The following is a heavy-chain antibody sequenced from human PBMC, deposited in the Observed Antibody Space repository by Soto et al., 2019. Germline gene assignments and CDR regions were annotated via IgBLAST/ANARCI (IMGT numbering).Heavy chain of an antibody. CDR3: ARGATTVEHYYYYGMDV. Sequence: ETLSLTCTVYGGSFSGYYWSWIRQPPGKGLDWIGEINHSGSTTYNPSLKSRVTISVDTSKNQFSLKLSSVTAADTAVYYCARGATTVEHYYYYGMDVWGQGTTVTVSS. J-gene: IGHJ6*02. D-gene: IGHD4-17*01. V-gene: IGHV4-34*01. CDR1: GGSFSGYY. CDR2: INHSGST.